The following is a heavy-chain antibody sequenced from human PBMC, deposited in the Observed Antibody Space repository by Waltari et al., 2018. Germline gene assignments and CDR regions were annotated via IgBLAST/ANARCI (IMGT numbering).Heavy chain of an antibody. J-gene: IGHJ4*02. CDR1: GGTFSSYA. CDR2: IIPIFGTA. V-gene: IGHV1-69*05. D-gene: IGHD6-6*01. CDR3: ARARRRLTVPRLYYFDY. Sequence: QVQLVQSGAEVKKPGSSVKVSCKASGGTFSSYAISWVRQDPGQGLEWMGGIIPIFGTANYAQKCQGRVTITTDESTSTAYMELSSLRSEDTAVYYCARARRRLTVPRLYYFDYWGQGTLVTVSS.